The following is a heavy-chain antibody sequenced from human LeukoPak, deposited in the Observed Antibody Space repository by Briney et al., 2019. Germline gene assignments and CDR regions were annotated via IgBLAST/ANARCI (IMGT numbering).Heavy chain of an antibody. V-gene: IGHV4-59*01. J-gene: IGHJ1*01. Sequence: SETLSLTCTVSGGSISSYYWSWIRQPPGKGLEWIGYIYYSGSTNYNPSLKSRVTISVDTSKNQFSLKLSSVTAADTAVYYCARDHRTGYFQHWGQGTLVTASS. CDR2: IYYSGST. CDR3: ARDHRTGYFQH. CDR1: GGSISSYY.